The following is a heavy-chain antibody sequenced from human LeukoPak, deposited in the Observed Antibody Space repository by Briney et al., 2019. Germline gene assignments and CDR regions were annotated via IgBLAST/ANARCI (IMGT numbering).Heavy chain of an antibody. V-gene: IGHV4-4*07. CDR2: IYTSGST. Sequence: SETLSLTCTVSGGSISSYYWSWIRQPAGKGLEWIGRIYTSGSTNYNPSLKSRVTISVDTSKNQFSLKLSSVTAADTAVYYCAREGRYSSSWYPHYYYYMDVWGKGTTVTVSS. J-gene: IGHJ6*03. CDR1: GGSISSYY. D-gene: IGHD6-13*01. CDR3: AREGRYSSSWYPHYYYYMDV.